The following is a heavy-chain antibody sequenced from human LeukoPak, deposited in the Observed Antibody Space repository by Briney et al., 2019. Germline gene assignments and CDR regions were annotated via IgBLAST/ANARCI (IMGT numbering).Heavy chain of an antibody. CDR1: GFTFSSSG. CDR3: AKGYYGSGTYGWFDP. V-gene: IGHV3-23*01. Sequence: GGSLRLSCAASGFTFSSSGMSWVRQAPGKGLEWVSTISASGDNTYYADSVKGRFTISRDNSKKELYLQMNSLRAEDTAVYYCAKGYYGSGTYGWFDPWGQGTLVTVSS. D-gene: IGHD3-10*01. J-gene: IGHJ5*02. CDR2: ISASGDNT.